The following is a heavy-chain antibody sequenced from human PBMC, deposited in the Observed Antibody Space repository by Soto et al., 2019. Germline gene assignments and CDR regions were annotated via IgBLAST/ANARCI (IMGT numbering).Heavy chain of an antibody. D-gene: IGHD3-22*01. CDR1: GGSISSYY. CDR3: ARDRPYYYDSSGYYSVFDY. V-gene: IGHV4-59*01. CDR2: IYYSGST. Sequence: SETLSLTXTVSGGSISSYYWSWIRQPPGRGLEWIGYIYYSGSTNYNPSLKSRVTISVDTSKNQFSLKLSSVTAADTAVYYCARDRPYYYDSSGYYSVFDYWGQGTLVTVSS. J-gene: IGHJ4*02.